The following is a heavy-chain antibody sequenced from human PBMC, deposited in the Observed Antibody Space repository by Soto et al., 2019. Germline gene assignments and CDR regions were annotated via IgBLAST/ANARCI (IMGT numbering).Heavy chain of an antibody. V-gene: IGHV3-30*03. CDR2: ISYDGSNK. CDR3: ATLPDSSGYYPDY. J-gene: IGHJ4*02. CDR1: GFTFSSYG. D-gene: IGHD3-22*01. Sequence: QVQLVESGGGVVQPGRSLRLSCAASGFTFSSYGMHWVRQAPGKGLEWVAVISYDGSNKYYADSVKGRFTISRDNSKNTLYLQMNSLRDEDTAVYYCATLPDSSGYYPDYWGQGTLVTVSS.